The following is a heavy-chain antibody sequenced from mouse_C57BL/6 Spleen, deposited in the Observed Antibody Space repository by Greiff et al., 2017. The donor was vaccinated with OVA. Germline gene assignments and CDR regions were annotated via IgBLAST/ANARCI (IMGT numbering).Heavy chain of an antibody. CDR2: IDPSDSEP. J-gene: IGHJ2*01. CDR1: GYTFTSYW. V-gene: IGHV1-52*01. D-gene: IGHD1-1*01. Sequence: QVQLQQSGAELVRPGSSVKLSCKASGYTFTSYWMHWVKQRPIQGLEWIGNIDPSDSEPHYNQKFKDKATLTVDKSSSTAYMQLSSLTSEDSAVFYCARSYGSSYDYWGQGTTLTVSS. CDR3: ARSYGSSYDY.